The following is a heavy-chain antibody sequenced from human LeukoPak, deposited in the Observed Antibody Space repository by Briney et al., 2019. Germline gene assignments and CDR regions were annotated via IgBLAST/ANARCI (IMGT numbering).Heavy chain of an antibody. D-gene: IGHD1-26*01. V-gene: IGHV3-23*01. CDR1: GFTFSNYA. J-gene: IGHJ4*02. Sequence: GGSLRLSCAASGFTFSNYALSWVRQAPGKGLEWVSAISVSGDSANYADSVKRRFTNSRDNSKNTLYLQMSSLRAEDTGVYYCAKDYVLSGSYNGLSDFWGQGTLVTVSS. CDR3: AKDYVLSGSYNGLSDF. CDR2: ISVSGDSA.